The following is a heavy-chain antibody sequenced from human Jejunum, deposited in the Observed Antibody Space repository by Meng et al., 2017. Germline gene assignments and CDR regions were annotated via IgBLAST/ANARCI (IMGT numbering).Heavy chain of an antibody. CDR1: GGSVSRAGYQ. J-gene: IGHJ4*02. V-gene: IGHV4-61*08. Sequence: QVQLHESGPGLVRPSETLSLICTVSGGSVSRAGYQWGWIRQPPGKGLEWIGYASTNYNPSLKSRVTISLDTSRNQFSLSLSSVTAADTAVYYCARDHMGSLDYWGQGILVTVSS. CDR3: ARDHMGSLDY. D-gene: IGHD1-26*01. CDR2: AST.